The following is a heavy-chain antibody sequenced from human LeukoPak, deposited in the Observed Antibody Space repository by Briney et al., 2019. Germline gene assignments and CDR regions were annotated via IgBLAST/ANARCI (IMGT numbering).Heavy chain of an antibody. CDR1: GGTVSSYA. CDR3: ARVNIVVVPAANSPFYYYYGMDV. D-gene: IGHD2-2*01. Sequence: GASVTVSCKASGGTVSSYAISWVRQAPGQGLEWMGRIIPILGIANYAQKFQSSVTITADKSTSTAYMELSSLRSEDTAVYYCARVNIVVVPAANSPFYYYYGMDVWGQGTTVTVSS. J-gene: IGHJ6*02. CDR2: IIPILGIA. V-gene: IGHV1-69*04.